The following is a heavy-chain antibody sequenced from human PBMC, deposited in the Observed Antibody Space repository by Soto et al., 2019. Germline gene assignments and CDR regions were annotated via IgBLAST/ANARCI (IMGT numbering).Heavy chain of an antibody. J-gene: IGHJ6*02. Sequence: GASVKVSCKASGGTFSSYAISWVRQAPGQGLEWMGGIIPIFGTANYAQKFQGRVTITADESTSTAYMELSSLRSEDTAVYYCARDPSPWGCSGGSQCQTFPGLGGMDVWGQGTTVTVSS. V-gene: IGHV1-69*13. CDR3: ARDPSPWGCSGGSQCQTFPGLGGMDV. CDR2: IIPIFGTA. D-gene: IGHD2-15*01. CDR1: GGTFSSYA.